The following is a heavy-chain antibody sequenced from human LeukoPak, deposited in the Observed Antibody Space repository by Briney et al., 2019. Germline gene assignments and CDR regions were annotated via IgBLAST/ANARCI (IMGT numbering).Heavy chain of an antibody. Sequence: GGSLRLSCAASGFTFSKYWLHWLRQAPGKGLVWVSRINPDDKSASYADSVKGRFTIARDNSKNTLYLQMNSLRAEDTAVYYCAKDLVSEWELLGTFDYWGQGTLVTVSS. CDR1: GFTFSKYW. CDR3: AKDLVSEWELLGTFDY. CDR2: INPDDKSA. J-gene: IGHJ4*02. D-gene: IGHD1-26*01. V-gene: IGHV3-74*01.